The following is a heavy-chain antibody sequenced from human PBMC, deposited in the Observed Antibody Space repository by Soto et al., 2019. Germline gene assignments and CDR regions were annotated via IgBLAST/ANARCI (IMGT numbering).Heavy chain of an antibody. D-gene: IGHD1-26*01. J-gene: IGHJ4*02. CDR1: GASLLSSY. CDR3: AKGWDVKYFDE. CDR2: IFSSGRT. V-gene: IGHV4-4*07. Sequence: HVQLRESGPGLVKPSETLSLSCSVSGASLLSSYWSWVRQPAGKGLEWIGHIFSSGRTTYNPSFKSLLTMSIDPSRDLFSLNLSSVTAADTAVYYCAKGWDVKYFDEWGQGTLVTVSS.